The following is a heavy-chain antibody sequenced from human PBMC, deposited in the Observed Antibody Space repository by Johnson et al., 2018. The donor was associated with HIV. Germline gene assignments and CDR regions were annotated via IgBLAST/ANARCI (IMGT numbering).Heavy chain of an antibody. CDR3: ARVGVGGYSADGAFNI. Sequence: VHLVASGGGLVQPGRSLRLSCAASGFTFDDYAMHWVRQAPGKGLEWVSGISWNSGSIGYADSVKGRFTISRDNSKNTLYLQMNSLRAEDTAVYYCARVGVGGYSADGAFNIWGQGKTVTVSS. CDR1: GFTFDDYA. V-gene: IGHV3-9*01. D-gene: IGHD2-15*01. J-gene: IGHJ3*02. CDR2: ISWNSGSI.